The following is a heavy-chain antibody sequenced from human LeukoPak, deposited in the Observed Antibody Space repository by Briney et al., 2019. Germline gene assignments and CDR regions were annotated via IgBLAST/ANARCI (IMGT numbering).Heavy chain of an antibody. D-gene: IGHD4-17*01. J-gene: IGHJ5*02. CDR2: IYTSGST. CDR3: ARALTTVTTDCWFDP. CDR1: DGSISSYY. V-gene: IGHV4-4*07. Sequence: SETLSLTCTVSDGSISSYYWSWIRQPAGKGLEWIGRIYTSGSTNYNPSLKSRVTMSVDTSKNQFSLKLSSRTAADTVVYYCARALTTVTTDCWFDPWGQGTLVTVSS.